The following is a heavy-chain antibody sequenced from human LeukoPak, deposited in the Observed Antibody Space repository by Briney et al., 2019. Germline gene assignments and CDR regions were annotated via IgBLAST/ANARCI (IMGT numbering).Heavy chain of an antibody. V-gene: IGHV3-30-3*01. Sequence: PGGSLRLSCAASGFTFSSYAMHWVRQAPGKGLEWVAVISYDGSNKYYADSVKGRFTTSRDNSKNTLYLQMNSLRAEDTAVYYCARAGGSTVSHSDYWGQGTLVTVSS. CDR2: ISYDGSNK. CDR3: ARAGGSTVSHSDY. J-gene: IGHJ4*02. CDR1: GFTFSSYA. D-gene: IGHD4-17*01.